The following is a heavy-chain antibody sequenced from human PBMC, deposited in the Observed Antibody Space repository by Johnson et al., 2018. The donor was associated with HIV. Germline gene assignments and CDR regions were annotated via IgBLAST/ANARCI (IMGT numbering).Heavy chain of an antibody. J-gene: IGHJ3*02. V-gene: IGHV3-66*02. D-gene: IGHD3-16*02. CDR3: ARERPHDSVWGSDRYSPPDALDI. Sequence: VQLVESGGGLVQPGGSLSLSCAASGFTVSNNYINWVRQAPGKGLEWVSVIYSGDTTFYADSVKGRFTISTDTSKNTLYLHMNSLRLEDTAVYYCARERPHDSVWGSDRYSPPDALDIWGQGTMVTVSS. CDR2: IYSGDTT. CDR1: GFTVSNNY.